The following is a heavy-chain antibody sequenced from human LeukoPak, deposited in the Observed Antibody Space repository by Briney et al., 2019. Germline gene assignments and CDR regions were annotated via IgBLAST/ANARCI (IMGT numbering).Heavy chain of an antibody. Sequence: GGSLRLSCVASGFMFDDYTMHWVRQAPGKGLEWISLINWDGGSTYYGGSVKGRFTVSRDNSKNSLYLQMNSLTTEDTAFYYSATGDEDSPMNFYHWGQGTLVTVSS. CDR1: GFMFDDYT. V-gene: IGHV3-43*01. CDR2: INWDGGST. CDR3: ATGDEDSPMNFYH. D-gene: IGHD5-18*01. J-gene: IGHJ4*02.